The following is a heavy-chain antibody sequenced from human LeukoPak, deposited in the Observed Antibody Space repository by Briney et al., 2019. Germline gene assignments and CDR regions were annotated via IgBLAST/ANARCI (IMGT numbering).Heavy chain of an antibody. CDR1: GFTFSGYA. J-gene: IGHJ4*02. CDR2: ISYDGSNK. V-gene: IGHV3-30-3*01. D-gene: IGHD2-2*01. CDR3: APAPLVVVPADLDY. Sequence: QPGRSLRLSCAASGFTFSGYAMHWVRQAPGKGLEWVAVISYDGSNKYYADSVKGRFTISRDNSKNTLYLQMNSLRAEDTAVYYCAPAPLVVVPADLDYWGQGTLVTVSS.